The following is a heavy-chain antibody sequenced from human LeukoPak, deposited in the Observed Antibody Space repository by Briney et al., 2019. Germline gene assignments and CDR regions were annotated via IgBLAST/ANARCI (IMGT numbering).Heavy chain of an antibody. Sequence: PGGSLRLSCAASGFTFSSYSTNWVRQAPGKGLEWVSSISSSSSYIYYADSVKGRFTISRDNAKNSLYLQMNSLRAEDTAVYYCASGAVPAADDAFDIWGQGTMVTVSS. J-gene: IGHJ3*02. CDR2: ISSSSSYI. CDR3: ASGAVPAADDAFDI. D-gene: IGHD2-2*01. V-gene: IGHV3-21*01. CDR1: GFTFSSYS.